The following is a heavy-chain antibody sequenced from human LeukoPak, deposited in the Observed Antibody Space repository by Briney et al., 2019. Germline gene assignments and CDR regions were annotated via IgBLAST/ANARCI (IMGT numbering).Heavy chain of an antibody. CDR2: ISGSRGST. CDR3: AKDGEQWLVQPSYFDY. CDR1: GLTFSSYA. D-gene: IGHD6-19*01. Sequence: GGSLRLSCAASGLTFSSYAMSWVRQAPGKGLEWVSAISGSRGSTYYADSVKGRFTISRDNSKNTLYLQMNSLRAEDTAVYYCAKDGEQWLVQPSYFDYWGQGTLVTVSS. J-gene: IGHJ4*02. V-gene: IGHV3-23*01.